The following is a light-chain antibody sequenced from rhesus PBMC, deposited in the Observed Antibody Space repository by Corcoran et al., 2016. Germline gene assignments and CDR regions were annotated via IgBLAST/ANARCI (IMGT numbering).Light chain of an antibody. CDR1: QSLLYFSNNKNY. CDR3: QQYYTSPFS. J-gene: IGKJ2*01. V-gene: IGKV4-1*01. Sequence: DIVMTQSPDSLAVSLGERVTINCKSSQSLLYFSNNKNYLAWYQQKPGQATRLLVYWASTRESGVSDQFGGEGSGTDFTLPIRGLQADDVAVDYCQQYYTSPFSFGQGTKVEIK. CDR2: WAS.